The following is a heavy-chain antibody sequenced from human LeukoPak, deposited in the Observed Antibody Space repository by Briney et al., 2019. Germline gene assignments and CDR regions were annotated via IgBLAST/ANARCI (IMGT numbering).Heavy chain of an antibody. CDR3: ARLAPDYADYWFDP. CDR2: IYPLESIT. D-gene: IGHD4-17*01. CDR1: GYDFSTKW. Sequence: GESLKISCQTSGYDFSTKWIGWVRQMPGKGLEWMGIIYPLESITKCSPAFQGHVTLTADTSINTAFLQWTSLKASDTAIYYCARLAPDYADYWFDPWGQGTLVTVSS. V-gene: IGHV5-51*01. J-gene: IGHJ5*02.